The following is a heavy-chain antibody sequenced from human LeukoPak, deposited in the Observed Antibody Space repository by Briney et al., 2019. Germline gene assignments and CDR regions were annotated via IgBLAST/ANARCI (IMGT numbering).Heavy chain of an antibody. J-gene: IGHJ4*02. V-gene: IGHV3-74*01. CDR3: AKSDCGGDCHLLDY. CDR1: GFTFSSYW. CDR2: INSDGSST. D-gene: IGHD2-21*02. Sequence: GGSLRLSCAASGFTFSSYWMHWVRQAPGKGLVWVSRINSDGSSTSYADSVKGRFTISRDNAKNTLYLQMNSLRAEDTAVYYCAKSDCGGDCHLLDYWGQGTLVTVSS.